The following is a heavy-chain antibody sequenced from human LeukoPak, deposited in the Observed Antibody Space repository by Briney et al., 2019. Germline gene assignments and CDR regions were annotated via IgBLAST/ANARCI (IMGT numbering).Heavy chain of an antibody. Sequence: PGGSLRLSCAASGFTFNTFHMNWVRQAPGMGLEWVSSITSSGTYITYADSVQGRFTISRDNAKNSLYLQMNSLRVDDTALYYCARASGGWDLDYWGHGTLVTVSS. CDR1: GFTFNTFH. D-gene: IGHD1-26*01. V-gene: IGHV3-21*06. CDR2: ITSSGTYI. CDR3: ARASGGWDLDY. J-gene: IGHJ4*01.